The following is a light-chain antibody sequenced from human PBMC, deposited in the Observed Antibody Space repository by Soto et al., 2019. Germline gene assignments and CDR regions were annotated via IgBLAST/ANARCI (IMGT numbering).Light chain of an antibody. J-gene: IGKJ4*01. CDR2: KVS. CDR3: MQGTHWPLT. V-gene: IGKV2-30*01. CDR1: QSLVYSDGDTY. Sequence: VMPPSPISLPLGLGQPATISCMSSQSLVYSDGDTYLSWFQQRPGQSPRRLIYKVSSRDSGVPDRFSGSGSGTDFTLKISRVEAEDVGVYYCMQGTHWPLTFGGGTKVDIK.